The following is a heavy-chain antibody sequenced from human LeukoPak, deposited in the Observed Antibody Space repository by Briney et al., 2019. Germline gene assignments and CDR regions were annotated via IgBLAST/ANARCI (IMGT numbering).Heavy chain of an antibody. Sequence: PGGSLRLSCAASGFTFSSYSMNWVRQAPGKGLEWVSYISTSSSTIYYADSVKGRFTISRDNAKNSLYLQMNSLRAEDTAVYYCAKGGSGWHTNHFDYWGQGTLVTVSS. CDR2: ISTSSSTI. CDR3: AKGGSGWHTNHFDY. J-gene: IGHJ4*02. CDR1: GFTFSSYS. D-gene: IGHD6-19*01. V-gene: IGHV3-48*01.